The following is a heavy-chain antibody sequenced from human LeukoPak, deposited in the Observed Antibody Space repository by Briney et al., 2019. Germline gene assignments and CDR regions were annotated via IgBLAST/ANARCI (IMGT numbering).Heavy chain of an antibody. CDR1: GFPFSSYA. V-gene: IGHV3-23*01. Sequence: GSPRLSCAASGFPFSSYAMSWVRQAPGKGLEWVSAISGRGGSTYYADSVKGRFTISRDNSKNTQYLQMNSLIAEDTAVYYCANLAATAYMDVWGKGTTVTVSS. CDR2: ISGRGGST. CDR3: ANLAATAYMDV. D-gene: IGHD2-15*01. J-gene: IGHJ6*03.